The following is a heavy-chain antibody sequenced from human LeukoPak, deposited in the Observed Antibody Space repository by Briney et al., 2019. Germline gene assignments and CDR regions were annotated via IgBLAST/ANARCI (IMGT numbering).Heavy chain of an antibody. CDR3: ARDTGSGSSYDY. V-gene: IGHV4-59*01. CDR2: IYYSGST. CDR1: GGSISSYY. D-gene: IGHD6-13*01. J-gene: IGHJ4*02. Sequence: PSETLSLTCAVYGGSISSYYWSWIRQPPGKGLEWIGYIYYSGSTNYNPSLKSRVTISVDTSKNQFSLKLSSVTAADTAVYYCARDTGSGSSYDYWGQGTLVTVSS.